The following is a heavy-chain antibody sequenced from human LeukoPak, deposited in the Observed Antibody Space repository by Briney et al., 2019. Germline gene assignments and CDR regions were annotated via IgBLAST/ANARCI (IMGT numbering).Heavy chain of an antibody. Sequence: SETLSLTCTVSGGSISSYYWSWIRQPPGKGLEWIGYIYYSGSTNYNPSLKSRVTISVDTSKNQFSLKLSSVTAADTAVYYCARVTYYDILTGYGLYYYYMDVWGKGTTVTVSS. V-gene: IGHV4-59*01. CDR2: IYYSGST. J-gene: IGHJ6*03. CDR1: GGSISSYY. D-gene: IGHD3-9*01. CDR3: ARVTYYDILTGYGLYYYYMDV.